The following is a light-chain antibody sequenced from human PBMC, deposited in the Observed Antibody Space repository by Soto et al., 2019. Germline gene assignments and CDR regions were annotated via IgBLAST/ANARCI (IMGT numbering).Light chain of an antibody. V-gene: IGLV1-44*01. CDR3: AAWDDSLNGYV. Sequence: ELTQSPSASGAPGQRVTISCSGSSSNIGTYTVNWYQQLPGTAPKLLIYSNDQRPSGVPDRFSGSKSGTSASLAISGLLSEDEADYYCAAWDDSLNGYVFGTGTKVTVL. CDR1: SSNIGTYT. J-gene: IGLJ1*01. CDR2: SND.